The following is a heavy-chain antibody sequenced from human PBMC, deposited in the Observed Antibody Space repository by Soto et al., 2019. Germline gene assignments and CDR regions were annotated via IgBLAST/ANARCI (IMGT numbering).Heavy chain of an antibody. CDR1: DGSISSYY. D-gene: IGHD5-12*01. J-gene: IGHJ4*02. CDR2: SFYTGST. CDR3: AKSRDGYNLNAIDD. V-gene: IGHV4-59*01. Sequence: QVQRQVSGPGLVKPSATLSLTCTVSDGSISSYYWSWIRQPPGKGLDWLGYSFYTGSTNHNPSLKSRGTISLDMSTNQFSLRLSSVTAADTATYYCAKSRDGYNLNAIDDWGQGFLVTVSS.